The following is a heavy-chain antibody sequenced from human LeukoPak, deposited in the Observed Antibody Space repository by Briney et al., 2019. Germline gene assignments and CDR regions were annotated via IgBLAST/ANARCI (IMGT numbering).Heavy chain of an antibody. D-gene: IGHD4-17*01. CDR1: GVTSTNFS. J-gene: IGHJ4*02. CDR3: ACLRGPSDY. CDR2: ISTNSALI. V-gene: IGHV3-21*01. Sequence: GGSLRLSCTASGVTSTNFSMNGARQARGQGLEWVSSISTNSALIYHADSVRGRFTISRDNTKNSLYRQMDSLTADDTAVYFCACLRGPSDYWGQGTLVTVSS.